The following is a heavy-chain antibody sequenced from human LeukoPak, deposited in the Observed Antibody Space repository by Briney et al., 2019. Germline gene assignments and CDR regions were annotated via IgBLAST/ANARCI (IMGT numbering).Heavy chain of an antibody. J-gene: IGHJ4*02. CDR1: GFTFSDYS. D-gene: IGHD3-9*01. Sequence: KPGGSLRLSCAASGFTFSDYSMTWIRQAPGKGLEWVSYISSSGSTIYYADSVKGRFTISRDNAENSLYLQMNSLRAEDTAVYYCARSSFDYHHLFDYWGQGTLVTVSS. V-gene: IGHV3-11*01. CDR2: ISSSGSTI. CDR3: ARSSFDYHHLFDY.